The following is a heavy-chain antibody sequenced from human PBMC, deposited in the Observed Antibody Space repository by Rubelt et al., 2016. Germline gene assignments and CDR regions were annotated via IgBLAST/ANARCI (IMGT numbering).Heavy chain of an antibody. CDR1: GFTFRSDW. J-gene: IGHJ5*02. D-gene: IGHD6-6*01. Sequence: EVQLVESGGGVVQPGGSLRLSCAASGFTFRSDWMHWVRQAPGKGLVWVSRINSDGSTTSYADSVKGRLTTSRDNAKNTLYLQMNSLRAEDTAVYYCTRGSRLGYSSSGWFDPWGQGTLVTVSS. V-gene: IGHV3-74*02. CDR2: INSDGSTT. CDR3: TRGSRLGYSSSGWFDP.